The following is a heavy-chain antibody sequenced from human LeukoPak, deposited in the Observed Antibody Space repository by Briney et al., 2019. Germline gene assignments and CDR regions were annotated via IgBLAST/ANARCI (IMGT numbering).Heavy chain of an antibody. D-gene: IGHD3-3*01. CDR3: ARALHYDFWSSRAFGY. Sequence: GGSLRLSCAASGFTFSDYYMSWIRQAPGKGLEWVSYISGSGGTIYYADSVKGRFTISRDNAKNSLYLQMNSLRVEDTAVYYCARALHYDFWSSRAFGYWGQGTLVTVSS. CDR2: ISGSGGTI. CDR1: GFTFSDYY. J-gene: IGHJ4*02. V-gene: IGHV3-11*04.